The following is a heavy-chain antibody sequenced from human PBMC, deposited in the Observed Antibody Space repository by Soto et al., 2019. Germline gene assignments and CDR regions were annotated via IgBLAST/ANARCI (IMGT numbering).Heavy chain of an antibody. CDR2: IKSDGTGT. J-gene: IGHJ4*02. Sequence: GGSLRLSCAASGFTFSSYWMHWVRQVPGKGLVWVSRIKSDGTGTTYADSVKGRFTISRDNAKNTLYQQMNSLRVEDTAVYYCVRDVGYGFDYWGQGTLVTVSS. CDR1: GFTFSSYW. V-gene: IGHV3-74*01. CDR3: VRDVGYGFDY. D-gene: IGHD2-15*01.